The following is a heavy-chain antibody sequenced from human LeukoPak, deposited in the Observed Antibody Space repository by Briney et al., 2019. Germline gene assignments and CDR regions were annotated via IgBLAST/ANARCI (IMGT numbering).Heavy chain of an antibody. D-gene: IGHD4-17*01. CDR3: TGDRMDGADFDY. Sequence: ASVKVSCKTSGYTVTGHYIHWVRQAPGQGLQWMGWINPNSGDTSYSWRFQDWVTMTTDTSVRTAYLELTRLTSADTAVYYCTGDRMDGADFDYWGQGTLVTVSS. CDR1: GYTVTGHY. CDR2: INPNSGDT. V-gene: IGHV1-2*04. J-gene: IGHJ4*02.